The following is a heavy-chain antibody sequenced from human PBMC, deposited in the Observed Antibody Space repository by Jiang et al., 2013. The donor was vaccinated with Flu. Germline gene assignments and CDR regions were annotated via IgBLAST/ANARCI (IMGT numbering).Heavy chain of an antibody. D-gene: IGHD6-13*01. V-gene: IGHV4-38-2*02. Sequence: ESGPGLVKPSETLSLTCAVSAYSISSGYYWGWIRQPPGKGLEWIGSIYHSGSTYYSPSLKSRVTISIDTSKNQFSLIMRSVTAADTAVYYCARDGQQLATFDPWGQGTLVTVSS. CDR1: AYSISSGYY. CDR2: IYHSGST. J-gene: IGHJ5*02. CDR3: ARDGQQLATFDP.